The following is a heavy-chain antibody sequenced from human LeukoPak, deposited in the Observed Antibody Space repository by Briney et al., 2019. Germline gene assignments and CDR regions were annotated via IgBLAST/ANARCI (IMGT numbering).Heavy chain of an antibody. V-gene: IGHV4-4*07. J-gene: IGHJ4*02. D-gene: IGHD1-26*01. CDR2: IYTSRST. CDR3: ASESPGAYYFDY. Sequence: PSETLFLTFTVPGDPISNYYWSSIRQPAAKVLEMIGRIYTSRSTNYNPSRQSQVNKLVDQHKNQFSLELTDVSAAAPAVFFCASESPGAYYFDYWGQGTLVTVYS. CDR1: GDPISNYY.